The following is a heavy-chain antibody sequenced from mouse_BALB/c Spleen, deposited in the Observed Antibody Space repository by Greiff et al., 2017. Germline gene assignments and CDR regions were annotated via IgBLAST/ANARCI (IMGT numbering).Heavy chain of an antibody. CDR2: IYPGDGDT. J-gene: IGHJ4*01. Sequence: QVQLQQSGPELVKPGASVKISCKASGYAFSSSWMNWVKQRPGQGLEWIGRIYPGDGDTNYNGKFKGKATLTADKSSSTAYMQLSSLTSVDSAVYYCARGPYAMDYWGQGTSVTVSS. CDR3: ARGPYAMDY. CDR1: GYAFSSSW. V-gene: IGHV1-82*01.